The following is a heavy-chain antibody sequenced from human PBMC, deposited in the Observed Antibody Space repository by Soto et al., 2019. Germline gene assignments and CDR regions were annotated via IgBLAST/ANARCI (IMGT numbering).Heavy chain of an antibody. Sequence: LRLSCAASRFKFSDYSMNWVRQAPGKGLEWVSSISPRSAYIHYADAVKGRFIISRDDGKNALILQMNSLRAEDTAVYYCAALIKTYYDDSSGYSQDYWGQGTLVTVSS. CDR2: ISPRSAYI. D-gene: IGHD3-22*01. J-gene: IGHJ4*02. CDR3: AALIKTYYDDSSGYSQDY. CDR1: RFKFSDYS. V-gene: IGHV3-21*01.